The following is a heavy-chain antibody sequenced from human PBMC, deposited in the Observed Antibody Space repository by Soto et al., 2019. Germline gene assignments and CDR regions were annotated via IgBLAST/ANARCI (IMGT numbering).Heavy chain of an antibody. CDR3: ARDDEAARPAPGGGMDV. V-gene: IGHV1-24*01. CDR2: INPSGGET. D-gene: IGHD6-6*01. Sequence: ASVKVSCKVSGYTLTELSMHWVRQAPGKGLEWMGVINPSGGETSYAQKFQGRVTMTRDTSTSTVYMELSSLRSEDTAVYYCARDDEAARPAPGGGMDVWGQGTTVTVSS. J-gene: IGHJ6*02. CDR1: GYTLTELS.